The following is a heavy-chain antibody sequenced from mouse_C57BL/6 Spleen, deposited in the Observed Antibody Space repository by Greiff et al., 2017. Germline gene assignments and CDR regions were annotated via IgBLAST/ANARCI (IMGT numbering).Heavy chain of an antibody. Sequence: QVQLQQSGAELVRPGASVKLSCKASGYTFTDYYINWVKQRPGQGLEWIARIYPGSGNTYYNEKLKGKATLTAEKSSSTAYMQLSSLTSEDSAVYFCARYDYDWYYAMDYWGQGTSVTVSS. CDR1: GYTFTDYY. CDR2: IYPGSGNT. CDR3: ARYDYDWYYAMDY. D-gene: IGHD2-4*01. J-gene: IGHJ4*01. V-gene: IGHV1-76*01.